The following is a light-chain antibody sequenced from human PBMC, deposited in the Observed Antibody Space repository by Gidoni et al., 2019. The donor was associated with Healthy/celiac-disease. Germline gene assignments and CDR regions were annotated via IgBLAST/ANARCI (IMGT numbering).Light chain of an antibody. V-gene: IGKV1-33*01. Sequence: DIQMTQSPSSRSASVGDTVTITCQASQDINNYLNWYQQKPGKAPKLLIYGASNLETGVPSRFSGSGSGTDFTFTISSLQPEDIATYYCQQYDNLPLTFGPGTKVDIK. CDR1: QDINNY. J-gene: IGKJ3*01. CDR2: GAS. CDR3: QQYDNLPLT.